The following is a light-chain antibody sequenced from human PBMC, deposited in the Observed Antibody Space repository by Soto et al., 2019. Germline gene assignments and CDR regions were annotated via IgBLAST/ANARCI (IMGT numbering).Light chain of an antibody. CDR3: QQYGSSPPMYT. J-gene: IGKJ2*01. CDR1: QSVSSSC. Sequence: EIVLTQSPGTLSLSPGERATLSCRASQSVSSSCLAWYQQKPGQAPRLLIYGASSRATGIPDRFSGSGSETDFTLTISRLEPEDFAVYYCQQYGSSPPMYTFGLGTKLEIK. V-gene: IGKV3-20*01. CDR2: GAS.